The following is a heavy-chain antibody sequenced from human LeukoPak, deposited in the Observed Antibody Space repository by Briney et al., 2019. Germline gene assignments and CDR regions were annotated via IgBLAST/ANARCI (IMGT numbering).Heavy chain of an antibody. Sequence: PSETLSLTCTVSGGSISSYYWSWIRQPPGKGLEWIGYIYYSGSTNHNPSLKSRVTISVDTSKNQFSLKLSSVTAADTAVYYCARDLGYYHDSSGYYLNWFDPWGQGTLVTVSS. CDR2: IYYSGST. D-gene: IGHD3-22*01. J-gene: IGHJ5*02. CDR1: GGSISSYY. V-gene: IGHV4-59*01. CDR3: ARDLGYYHDSSGYYLNWFDP.